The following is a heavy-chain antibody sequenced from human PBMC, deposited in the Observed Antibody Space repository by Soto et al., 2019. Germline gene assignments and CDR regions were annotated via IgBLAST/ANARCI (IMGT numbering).Heavy chain of an antibody. J-gene: IGHJ6*02. CDR1: GGSISSSSYY. D-gene: IGHD6-13*01. Sequence: SETLSLTCTVSGGSISSSSYYWGWIRQPPGKGLEWIGSIYYSGSTYYNPSLKSRVTISVDTSKNQFSLKLSSVTAADTAVYYCANGIAAADAGGYYYYGMDVWGQGTTVT. CDR3: ANGIAAADAGGYYYYGMDV. V-gene: IGHV4-39*01. CDR2: IYYSGST.